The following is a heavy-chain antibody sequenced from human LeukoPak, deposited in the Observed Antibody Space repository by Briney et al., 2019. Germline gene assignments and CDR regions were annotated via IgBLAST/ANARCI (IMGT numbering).Heavy chain of an antibody. CDR2: IYHSGNT. J-gene: IGHJ6*02. D-gene: IGHD3-22*01. CDR3: ARDRNYYDSSGPPYYYSALDV. Sequence: SETLSLTCTVSGGSISSYYWNWIRQPPGKGLEWIGYIYHSGNTYYNPSLKSRVIISIHNSKNQFSLKVNSVTAADTAVYYCARDRNYYDSSGPPYYYSALDVWGQGTTVTVSS. CDR1: GGSISSYY. V-gene: IGHV4-59*01.